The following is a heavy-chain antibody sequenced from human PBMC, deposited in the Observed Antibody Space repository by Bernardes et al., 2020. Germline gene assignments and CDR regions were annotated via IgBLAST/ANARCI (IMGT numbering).Heavy chain of an antibody. CDR3: ARDGAGAYYDFWSGYQGYYYYGMDV. V-gene: IGHV4-59*01. CDR1: GGFISSYY. Sequence: SETLSLTCTVFGGFISSYYWSWIRQPPGKGLEWIGYIYYSGSTNYNPSLKSRVTISVDTSKNQFSLKLSSVTAADTAVYYCARDGAGAYYDFWSGYQGYYYYGMDVWGQGTTVTVSS. J-gene: IGHJ6*02. CDR2: IYYSGST. D-gene: IGHD3-3*01.